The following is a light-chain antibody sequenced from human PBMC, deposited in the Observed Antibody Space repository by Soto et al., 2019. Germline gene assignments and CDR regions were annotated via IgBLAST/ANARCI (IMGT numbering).Light chain of an antibody. CDR1: QSLVYSDGNTY. J-gene: IGKJ1*01. CDR3: VQFLHFPRT. CDR2: QIS. V-gene: IGKV2-24*01. Sequence: DIVLTQTPLSSPVTLGQPASISCRSSQSLVYSDGNTYLSWLQQRPGQPPRLLIYQISNRFSGVPDRFSGIGAGTDFTLKISRVEAEDVGVYSRVQFLHFPRTFGQGTKVEIK.